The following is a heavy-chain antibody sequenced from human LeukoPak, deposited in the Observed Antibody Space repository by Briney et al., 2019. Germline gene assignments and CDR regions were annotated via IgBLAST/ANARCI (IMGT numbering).Heavy chain of an antibody. CDR2: IIPIFGTA. Sequence: SVKVSCKASGGTFSSYAISWVRQAPGQGLEWMGGIIPIFGTANYAQKFQGRVTITADESTSTAYMELSSLRSEDTAVYYCARWNDDYVWGSYRYSAFDIWGQGTMVTVSS. J-gene: IGHJ3*02. CDR1: GGTFSSYA. D-gene: IGHD3-16*02. CDR3: ARWNDDYVWGSYRYSAFDI. V-gene: IGHV1-69*13.